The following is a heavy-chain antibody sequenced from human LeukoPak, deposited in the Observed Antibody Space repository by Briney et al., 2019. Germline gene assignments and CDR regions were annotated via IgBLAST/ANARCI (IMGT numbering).Heavy chain of an antibody. D-gene: IGHD1-26*01. Sequence: AETLSLTCTVSGGSVSSYYWSWIRQPPGKGLEWIGYIYYSSSTNYNASLKSRVTISVDTSENQFSLQLSNMTAADATGYYCGSVVGATDYFDYWGQGTLVTVSS. CDR1: GGSVSSYY. J-gene: IGHJ4*02. CDR2: IYYSSST. V-gene: IGHV4-59*02. CDR3: GSVVGATDYFDY.